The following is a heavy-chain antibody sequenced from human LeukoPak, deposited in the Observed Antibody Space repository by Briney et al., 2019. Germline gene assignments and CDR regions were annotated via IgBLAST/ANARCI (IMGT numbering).Heavy chain of an antibody. CDR1: GYTFTGSY. CDR2: INPNSGGT. CDR3: AKVVRRSTAIQFDC. V-gene: IGHV1-2*02. J-gene: IGHJ4*02. D-gene: IGHD2-21*02. Sequence: ASVKVSCKPSGYTFTGSYMHWVRQAPGQGLEWMGWINPNSGGTNYAQKFQGRVTMTRDTSISTAYMELSRLRSDDTAVYYCAKVVRRSTAIQFDCRGQGTLVTVSS.